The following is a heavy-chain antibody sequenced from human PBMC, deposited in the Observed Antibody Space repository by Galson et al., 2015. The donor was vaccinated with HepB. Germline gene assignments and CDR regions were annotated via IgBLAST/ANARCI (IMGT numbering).Heavy chain of an antibody. V-gene: IGHV1-24*01. CDR1: GYTLTELS. Sequence: SVKVSCKVSGYTLTELSMHWVRQAPGKGLEWMGGFDPEDGETIYAQKFQGRVTMTEDTSTDTAYMELSSLRSEDTAVYYCATGHSGSYYEYYFDYWGQGTLVTVSS. D-gene: IGHD1-26*01. CDR2: FDPEDGET. CDR3: ATGHSGSYYEYYFDY. J-gene: IGHJ4*02.